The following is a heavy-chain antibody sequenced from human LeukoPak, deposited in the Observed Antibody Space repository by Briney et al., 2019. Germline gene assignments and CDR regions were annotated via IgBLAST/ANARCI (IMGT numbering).Heavy chain of an antibody. CDR1: GFTFSSYG. V-gene: IGHV3-30*02. J-gene: IGHJ4*02. Sequence: GGSLRLSCAASGFTFSSYGMHWVRQAPGKGLEWVAFIRYDGSNKYYADSVKGRFTISRDNSKNTLYLQMNSLRAEDTAVYYCAASTRVLLWFGELLDYWGQGTLVTVSS. D-gene: IGHD3-10*01. CDR3: AASTRVLLWFGELLDY. CDR2: IRYDGSNK.